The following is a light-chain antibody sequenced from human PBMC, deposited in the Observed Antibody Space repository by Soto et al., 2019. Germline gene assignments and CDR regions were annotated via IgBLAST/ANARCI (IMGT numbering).Light chain of an antibody. CDR1: SSNIGAGYD. CDR2: GNS. Sequence: QSALTQPPSVSGAPGQRVTISCTGSSSNIGAGYDVHWYQQLPGTAPKLLIYGNSNRPSGVPDRFSGSKSGTSASLAITGLQAEDEADYYCQSYDSSQHVVFGGGTQLTVL. J-gene: IGLJ2*01. V-gene: IGLV1-40*01. CDR3: QSYDSSQHVV.